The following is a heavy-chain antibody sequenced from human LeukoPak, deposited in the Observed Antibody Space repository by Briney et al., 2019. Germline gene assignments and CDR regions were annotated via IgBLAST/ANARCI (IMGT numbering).Heavy chain of an antibody. CDR1: GFTFSSYD. J-gene: IGHJ6*02. Sequence: GGSLRLSCAASGFTFSSYDMHWVRQATGKGLEWVSAIGTAGDTYYPGSVKGRFTISRENAKNSLYLQMNSLRAGDTAVYYCARGGRDGYPSSYYYYGMDVWGQGTTVTVSS. CDR2: IGTAGDT. CDR3: ARGGRDGYPSSYYYYGMDV. D-gene: IGHD5-24*01. V-gene: IGHV3-13*01.